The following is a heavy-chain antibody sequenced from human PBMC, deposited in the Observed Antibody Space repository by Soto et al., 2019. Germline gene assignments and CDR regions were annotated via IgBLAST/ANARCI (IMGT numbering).Heavy chain of an antibody. J-gene: IGHJ5*02. V-gene: IGHV1-8*01. Sequence: GASVKVSCKASGYTFTSYDINWVRQATGQGLEWMGWMNPNSGNTGYAQKFQGRVTMTRNTSISTAYMELSSLRSEDTAVYYCARSSRLSLEWLLDKGLNWFDPWGQGTLVTVSS. CDR2: MNPNSGNT. D-gene: IGHD3-3*01. CDR3: ARSSRLSLEWLLDKGLNWFDP. CDR1: GYTFTSYD.